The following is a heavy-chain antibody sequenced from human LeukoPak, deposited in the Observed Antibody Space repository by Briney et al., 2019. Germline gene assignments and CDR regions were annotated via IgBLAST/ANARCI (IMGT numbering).Heavy chain of an antibody. CDR1: GFTFNTYG. CDR3: AGEASPYDSGDYYLNWFDY. Sequence: ASVKVSCKTSGFTFNTYGIAWVRQAPGQGLEWMGWISAYNGKTDYAQNLQDRVTMTTDTSTTTAYMELRSLRSDDTAVYYCAGEASPYDSGDYYLNWFDYWGQGTLVTVSS. D-gene: IGHD3-22*01. J-gene: IGHJ5*01. CDR2: ISAYNGKT. V-gene: IGHV1-18*01.